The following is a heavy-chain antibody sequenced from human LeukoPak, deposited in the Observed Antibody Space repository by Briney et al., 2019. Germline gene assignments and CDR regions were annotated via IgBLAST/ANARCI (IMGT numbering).Heavy chain of an antibody. J-gene: IGHJ5*02. D-gene: IGHD2-21*02. CDR2: IYHSGST. CDR1: GYSISSGYY. CDR3: ARSGDIVVVTASIWFDP. V-gene: IGHV4-38-2*02. Sequence: SETLSLTCTVSGYSISSGYYWGWIRQPPGKGLEWIGSIYHSGSTYYNPSLKSRVTISVDTSKNQFSLKLSSVTAADTAVYYCARSGDIVVVTASIWFDPWGQGTLVTVSS.